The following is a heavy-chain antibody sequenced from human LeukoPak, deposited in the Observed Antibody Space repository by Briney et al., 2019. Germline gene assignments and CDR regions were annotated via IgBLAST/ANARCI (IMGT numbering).Heavy chain of an antibody. J-gene: IGHJ4*02. V-gene: IGHV4-4*02. CDR3: ARHSLDDTNGYYCQFDY. D-gene: IGHD3-22*01. CDR2: VNLQGST. CDR1: GGSISNTNW. Sequence: SETLSLTCGVSGGSISNTNWWTWVRQPPGKGLEWIGEVNLQGSTNYNPSLKSRVAISVDTSKNQFSLKLTSVTAADSAVYYCARHSLDDTNGYYCQFDYWGQGSLVTVSS.